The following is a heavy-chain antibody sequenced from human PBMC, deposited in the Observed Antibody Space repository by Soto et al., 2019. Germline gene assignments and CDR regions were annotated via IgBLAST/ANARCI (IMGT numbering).Heavy chain of an antibody. D-gene: IGHD5-12*01. V-gene: IGHV3-30-3*01. J-gene: IGHJ4*02. Sequence: GGSLRLSCAASGFTFSSYAMHWVRQAPGKGLEWVAVISYDGSNKYYADSVKGRFTISRDNSKNTLYLQMNSLRAEDTAVYYCARDQGEMATITLYFDYWGQGTLVTVSS. CDR3: ARDQGEMATITLYFDY. CDR2: ISYDGSNK. CDR1: GFTFSSYA.